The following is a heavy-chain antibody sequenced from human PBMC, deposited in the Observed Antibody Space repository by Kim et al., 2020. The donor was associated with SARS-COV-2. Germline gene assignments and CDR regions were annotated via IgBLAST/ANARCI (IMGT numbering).Heavy chain of an antibody. CDR3: ARVASPWGSKYMDV. D-gene: IGHD7-27*01. V-gene: IGHV4-34*01. J-gene: IGHJ6*03. CDR1: GGSFSGYY. CDR2: INHSGST. Sequence: SETLSLTCAVYGGSFSGYYWSWIRQPPGKGLEWIGEINHSGSTNYNPSLKSRVTISVDTSKNQFSLKLSSVTAADTAVYYCARVASPWGSKYMDVWGKGTTVTGSS.